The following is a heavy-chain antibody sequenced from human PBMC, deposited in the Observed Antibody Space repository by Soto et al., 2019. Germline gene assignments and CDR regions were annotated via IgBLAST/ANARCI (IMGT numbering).Heavy chain of an antibody. J-gene: IGHJ4*02. CDR1: GFTVSSNY. CDR2: IYSGGST. D-gene: IGHD6-19*01. V-gene: IGHV3-53*01. CDR3: ARFSSGWYREGLDSD. Sequence: GGSLRLSCAASGFTVSSNYMSWVRQAPGKGLEWVSAIYSGGSTYYADSVKGRFTISRDNSKNTLYLQMNSLRAEDTAVYYCARFSSGWYREGLDSDWGQGTLVTVSS.